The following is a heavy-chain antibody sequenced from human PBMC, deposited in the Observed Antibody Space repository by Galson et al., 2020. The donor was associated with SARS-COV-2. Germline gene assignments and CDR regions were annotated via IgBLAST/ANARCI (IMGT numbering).Heavy chain of an antibody. D-gene: IGHD3-10*01. CDR2: FSGSGGVT. V-gene: IGHV3-23*01. Sequence: ESLKISCAASGFTFTSYAMNWVRQAPGKGLEWVSVFSGSGGVTFYADSVKGRFTVSRDDSKNTMYLQMNSLRAEDTAVYYCARGGLFGELLVSFDYWGQGTLVTVSS. CDR3: ARGGLFGELLVSFDY. CDR1: GFTFTSYA. J-gene: IGHJ4*02.